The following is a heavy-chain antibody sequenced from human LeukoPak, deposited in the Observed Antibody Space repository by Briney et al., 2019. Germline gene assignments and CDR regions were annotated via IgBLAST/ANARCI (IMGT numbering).Heavy chain of an antibody. V-gene: IGHV3-53*01. CDR1: GFTVSTYY. Sequence: SSVSLTLSCSASGFTVSTYYMSWVRQAQGQGREGGSIIYNSGNIYYPESVKGRFTISSDNSKTTLFLQMNRLRAEATAIYFCAADRFSNTHWFYWGQGTLVTVSS. CDR2: IYNSGNI. J-gene: IGHJ4*02. D-gene: IGHD6-13*01. CDR3: AADRFSNTHWFY.